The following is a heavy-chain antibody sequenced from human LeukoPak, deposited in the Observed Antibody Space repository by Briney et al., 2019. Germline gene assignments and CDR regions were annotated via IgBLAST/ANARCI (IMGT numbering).Heavy chain of an antibody. Sequence: GASVKVSCKASGGTFSSYAISWVRQAPGQGLEWMGGIIPIFGTAIYAQKFQGRVTITADKSTSTAYMELSSLRSEDTAVYYCARDSPPYDFWSGYYYYYYYMDVWGKGTTVAVSS. CDR3: ARDSPPYDFWSGYYYYYYYMDV. J-gene: IGHJ6*03. D-gene: IGHD3-3*01. V-gene: IGHV1-69*06. CDR1: GGTFSSYA. CDR2: IIPIFGTA.